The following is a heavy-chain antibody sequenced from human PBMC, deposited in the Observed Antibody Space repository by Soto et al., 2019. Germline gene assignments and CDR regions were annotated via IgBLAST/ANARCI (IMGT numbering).Heavy chain of an antibody. CDR2: IDTSGHST. Sequence: PGGSLRLSCEASGFVFTNFWMHWVRHVPGKGLVWVARIDTSGHSTNYAESVKGRFTISRDNAKNTVSLQMNSLRVDDTAIYYCAKGGWLDDCGQGTLVTVSS. CDR3: AKGGWLDD. D-gene: IGHD5-12*01. J-gene: IGHJ4*02. CDR1: GFVFTNFW. V-gene: IGHV3-74*01.